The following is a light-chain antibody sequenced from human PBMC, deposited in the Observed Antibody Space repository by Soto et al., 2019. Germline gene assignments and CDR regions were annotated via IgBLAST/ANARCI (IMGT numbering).Light chain of an antibody. J-gene: IGKJ5*01. CDR1: QSVSNNY. CDR3: QQYGSF. Sequence: EIVLTQSPGTLSLSPGGRATLSCRASQSVSNNYLAWYQQKPGQAPRLLIYGASSRATGIPDRFSGSGSGTDFTLTISRLEPEDFAVYYCQQYGSFFGQGTRLEIK. CDR2: GAS. V-gene: IGKV3-20*01.